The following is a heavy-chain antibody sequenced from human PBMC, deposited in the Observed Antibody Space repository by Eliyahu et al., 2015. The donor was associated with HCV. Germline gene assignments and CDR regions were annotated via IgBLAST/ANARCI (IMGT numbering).Heavy chain of an antibody. CDR2: ISYDASNK. CDR1: GFIFGNYG. D-gene: IGHD1-20*01. V-gene: IGHV3-30*18. CDR3: AKDPHNWNSFYGMDV. Sequence: QVQLVEAGGGVVQPGRSLRLSCEASGFIFGNYGMHWVRQAPGKGLEWVALISYDASNKYYADSVKGRFTISRDNSRSTLYLQMNSLTDEDTAVYYCAKDPHNWNSFYGMDVWGQGTTVTVSS. J-gene: IGHJ6*02.